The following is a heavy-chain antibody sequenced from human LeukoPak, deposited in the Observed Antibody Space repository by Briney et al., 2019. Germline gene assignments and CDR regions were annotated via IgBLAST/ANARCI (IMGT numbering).Heavy chain of an antibody. CDR2: ISGSGGST. CDR3: AKLPGPAAGSSIRDY. Sequence: PGGSLRLSCAASGFTFSSYAMSWVRQAPGKGLEWVSAISGSGGSTYYADSVKGRFTISRDNSKNTLYLRMNSLRAEDTAVYYCAKLPGPAAGSSIRDYWGQGTLVTVSS. J-gene: IGHJ4*02. CDR1: GFTFSSYA. D-gene: IGHD1-26*01. V-gene: IGHV3-23*01.